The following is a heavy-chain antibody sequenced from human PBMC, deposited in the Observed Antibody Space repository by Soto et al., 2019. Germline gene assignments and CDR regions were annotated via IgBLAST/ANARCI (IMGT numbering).Heavy chain of an antibody. D-gene: IGHD7-27*01. CDR2: ISATGTT. CDR1: GDSMSSYY. CDR3: ARDQSGDADI. J-gene: IGHJ3*02. V-gene: IGHV4-4*07. Sequence: QVQLRESGPGLVEPSETLSLTCTVSGDSMSSYYWSWIRQSAEKGLEWMGRISATGTTNYMPSLKSRITLSIDASKNQFSLILKFVTAADTAVYFCARDQSGDADIWGQGTVVSVS.